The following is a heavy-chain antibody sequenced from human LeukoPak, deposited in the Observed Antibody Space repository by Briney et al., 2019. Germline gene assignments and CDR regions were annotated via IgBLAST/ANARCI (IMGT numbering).Heavy chain of an antibody. J-gene: IGHJ5*02. Sequence: GASVKVSCMASGYTFTDYHIHWVRQAPGQGLEWTGWIYPNSGDTNYAQNFQGRVTMTRDTSISTVYMELSRLTSDDTALYYCARVAVEMASWFDPWGQGTLVTVSS. CDR1: GYTFTDYH. CDR2: IYPNSGDT. D-gene: IGHD5-24*01. CDR3: ARVAVEMASWFDP. V-gene: IGHV1-2*02.